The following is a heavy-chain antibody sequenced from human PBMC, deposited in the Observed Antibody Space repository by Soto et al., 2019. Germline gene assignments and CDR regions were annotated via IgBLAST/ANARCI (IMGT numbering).Heavy chain of an antibody. CDR1: GYSLSSGYCY. Sequence: SETLSLTWIFAGYSLSSGYCYLSWIRPPPGKGLEWIGYIYYSSTTYYNPSLKSRVTISVDKSKNHFSLELTSVTAADTAVYYCDRGPCGGDCSPPESWGQGTLVTVSS. CDR2: IYYSSTT. D-gene: IGHD2-21*02. V-gene: IGHV4-30-4*01. CDR3: DRGPCGGDCSPPES. J-gene: IGHJ4*02.